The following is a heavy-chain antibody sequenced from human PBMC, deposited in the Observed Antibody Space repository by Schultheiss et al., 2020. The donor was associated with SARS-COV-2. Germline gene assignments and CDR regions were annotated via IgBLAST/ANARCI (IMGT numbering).Heavy chain of an antibody. V-gene: IGHV4-39*01. Sequence: SQTLSLTCAVYGGSFSGHYWGWIRQPPGKGLEWIGSIYYSGSTYYNPSLKSRVTISVDTSKNQFSLKLTSVTAADTAVYYCAASIGTGYYYGMDVWGQGTTVTVSS. J-gene: IGHJ6*02. CDR1: GGSFSGHY. D-gene: IGHD3/OR15-3a*01. CDR2: IYYSGST. CDR3: AASIGTGYYYGMDV.